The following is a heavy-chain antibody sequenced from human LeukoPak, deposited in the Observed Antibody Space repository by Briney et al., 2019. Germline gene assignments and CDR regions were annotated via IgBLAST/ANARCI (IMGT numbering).Heavy chain of an antibody. J-gene: IGHJ6*02. D-gene: IGHD3-3*02. V-gene: IGHV1-3*01. CDR2: INAGNGNT. CDR3: ARLGDFNIFGVVHYYYGMDV. CDR1: GYTFTSYA. Sequence: ASVKVSCKASGYTFTSYAMHWVRQAPGQRLEWMGWINAGNGNTKYSQKFQGRVTITRDTSASTAYMELSSLRSEDTAVYYCARLGDFNIFGVVHYYYGMDVWGQGTTVTVSS.